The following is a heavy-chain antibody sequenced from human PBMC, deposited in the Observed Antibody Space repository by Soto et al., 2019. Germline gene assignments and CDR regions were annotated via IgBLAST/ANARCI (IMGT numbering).Heavy chain of an antibody. CDR3: ERPRPLDI. Sequence: PGESLKICCEVSGYSFTSYWIGWVRQMPGKGLEWMGIIYPDDSDTRYSPSSQGQVTISADKSISTAYLQWSSLKASDTAMYYCERPRPLDIWGQGTLVTVSS. V-gene: IGHV5-51*01. J-gene: IGHJ3*02. CDR1: GYSFTSYW. D-gene: IGHD6-25*01. CDR2: IYPDDSDT.